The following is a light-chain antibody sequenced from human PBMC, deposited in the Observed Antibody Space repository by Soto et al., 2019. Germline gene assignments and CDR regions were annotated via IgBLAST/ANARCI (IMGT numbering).Light chain of an antibody. Sequence: DIQLTQSPSSLSASVGDRVTITCRASQTINIFLNWYQQKPGKAPNLLIHGASTLQSGVPSRFSGSGSGTAFTLTITGLQPDDFATYYCHQSHRSPRTFAQGTKVEI. V-gene: IGKV1-39*01. J-gene: IGKJ1*01. CDR1: QTINIF. CDR2: GAS. CDR3: HQSHRSPRT.